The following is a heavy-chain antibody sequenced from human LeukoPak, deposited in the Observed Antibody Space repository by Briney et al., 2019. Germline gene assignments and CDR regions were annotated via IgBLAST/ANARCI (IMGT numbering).Heavy chain of an antibody. CDR1: GFTFSSYW. D-gene: IGHD3-16*01. CDR3: ARGGSPSDY. J-gene: IGHJ4*02. Sequence: GGSLRLPCAASGFTFSSYWMHWVRQRPGKGLVWVSRIHRDGRTTNYADSVKGRFTISRDNAKNTLSLEMNSLRPEDTAVYYCARGGSPSDYWGQGTLVSVSS. V-gene: IGHV3-74*01. CDR2: IHRDGRTT.